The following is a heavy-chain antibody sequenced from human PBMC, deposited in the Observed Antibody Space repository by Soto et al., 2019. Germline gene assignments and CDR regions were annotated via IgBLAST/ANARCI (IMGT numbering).Heavy chain of an antibody. CDR3: ARGAVYSSGWHGPPFDY. J-gene: IGHJ4*02. V-gene: IGHV4-30-4*02. CDR1: GGSISSGDYY. Sequence: SETLSLTCTVSGGSISSGDYYWSWIRQPPGKGLEWIGYIYYSGSTNYNPSLKSRVTISVDTSKNQFSLKLSSVTAADTAVYYCARGAVYSSGWHGPPFDYWGQGTLVTVSS. CDR2: IYYSGST. D-gene: IGHD6-19*01.